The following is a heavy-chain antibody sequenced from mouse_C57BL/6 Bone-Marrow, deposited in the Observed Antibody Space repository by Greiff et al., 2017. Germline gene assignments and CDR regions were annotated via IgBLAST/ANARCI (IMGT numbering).Heavy chain of an antibody. CDR1: GYTFTSYG. D-gene: IGHD1-1*01. Sequence: VKVVESGAELARPGASVKLSCKASGYTFTSYGISWVKQRTGQGLEWIGEIYPRSGNTYYTEKFKGKATLTADKSSSTAYMELRSLTSEDSAVYFCARPITTVVGYYYAMDYWGQGTSVTVSS. CDR2: IYPRSGNT. V-gene: IGHV1-81*01. CDR3: ARPITTVVGYYYAMDY. J-gene: IGHJ4*01.